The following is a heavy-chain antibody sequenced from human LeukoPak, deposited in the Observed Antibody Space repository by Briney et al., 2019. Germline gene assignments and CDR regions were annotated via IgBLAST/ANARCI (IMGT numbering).Heavy chain of an antibody. CDR3: ARAVDYPNWYFDL. CDR2: INWNGGST. J-gene: IGHJ2*01. Sequence: PGRSLRLSCAASGFTFSSYGMHWVRQAPGKGLEWVSGINWNGGSTGYADSVKGRFTISRDNAKNSLYLQMNSLRAEDTALYHCARAVDYPNWYFDLWGRGTLVTVSS. CDR1: GFTFSSYG. V-gene: IGHV3-20*01. D-gene: IGHD4-11*01.